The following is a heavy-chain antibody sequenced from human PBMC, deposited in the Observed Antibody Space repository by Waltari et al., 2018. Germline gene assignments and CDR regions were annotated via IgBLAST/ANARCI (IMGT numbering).Heavy chain of an antibody. J-gene: IGHJ6*03. Sequence: QVQLQESGPGLVKPSETLSLTCTVSGGSISSYYWSWIRQPPGKGLEWIGYIYYSGSTNYNPSLKSRVTISVDTSKNQFSLKLSSVTAADTAMYYCRVGGYDYYYYYYMDVWGKGTTVTVSS. CDR3: RVGGYDYYYYYYMDV. V-gene: IGHV4-59*01. CDR2: IYYSGST. CDR1: GGSISSYY. D-gene: IGHD5-12*01.